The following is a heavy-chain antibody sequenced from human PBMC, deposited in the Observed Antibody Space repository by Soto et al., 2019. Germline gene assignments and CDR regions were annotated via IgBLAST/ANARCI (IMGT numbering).Heavy chain of an antibody. CDR3: ARGVGYCNSTTCRKWFDP. J-gene: IGHJ5*02. D-gene: IGHD2-2*01. CDR1: GYTFTSYD. V-gene: IGHV1-8*01. Sequence: ASVKVSCKASGYTFTSYDINWVRQATGQGLEWMGWMNPNSGNTGYAQKFQGRVTMTRSTSISTAYMELSSLRSEDTAVYYCARGVGYCNSTTCRKWFDPWGQGTLVTVSS. CDR2: MNPNSGNT.